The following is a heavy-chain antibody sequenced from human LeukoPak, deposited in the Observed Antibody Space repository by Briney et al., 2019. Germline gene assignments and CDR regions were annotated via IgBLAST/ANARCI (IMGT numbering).Heavy chain of an antibody. CDR1: GGTFSSYA. V-gene: IGHV1-69*13. CDR2: IIPIFGTA. D-gene: IGHD6-13*01. CDR3: ARGGYSSSWYQITGVYYYYYMDV. Sequence: ASVKVSCKASGGTFSSYAISWVRQAPGQGLEWMGGIIPIFGTANYAQKFQGRVTITADESTSTAYMELSSLRSEDAAVYYCARGGYSSSWYQITGVYYYYYMDVWGKGTTVTVSS. J-gene: IGHJ6*03.